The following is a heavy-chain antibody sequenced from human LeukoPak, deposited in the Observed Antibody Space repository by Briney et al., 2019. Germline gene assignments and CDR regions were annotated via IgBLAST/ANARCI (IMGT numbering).Heavy chain of an antibody. D-gene: IGHD2-21*01. CDR3: ARAPVTSCRGAFCYPFDL. Sequence: PGGSLRLSCAASGFTFSSYEMNWVRQAPGKGLEWVSYISSSGSTIYYADSVRGRFTIYRDNFRNTLYLQMNRLRVEDAALYYCARAPVTSCRGAFCYPFDLWGQGVLVTVSS. V-gene: IGHV3-48*03. CDR2: ISSSGSTI. J-gene: IGHJ4*02. CDR1: GFTFSSYE.